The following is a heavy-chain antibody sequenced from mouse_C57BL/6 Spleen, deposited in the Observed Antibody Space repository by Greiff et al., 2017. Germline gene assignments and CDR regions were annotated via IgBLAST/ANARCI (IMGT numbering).Heavy chain of an antibody. CDR1: GFNIKNTY. J-gene: IGHJ4*01. CDR2: IAPANGNT. V-gene: IGHV14-3*01. Sequence: EVKLVESVAELVRPGASVKLSCTASGFNIKNTYMHWVKQRPEQGLEWIGRIAPANGNTKYAPKFQGKATITADTSSNTAYLQLSSLTSEDTAIYYCASIYYDYVDYAMDYWGQGTSVTVSS. CDR3: ASIYYDYVDYAMDY. D-gene: IGHD2-4*01.